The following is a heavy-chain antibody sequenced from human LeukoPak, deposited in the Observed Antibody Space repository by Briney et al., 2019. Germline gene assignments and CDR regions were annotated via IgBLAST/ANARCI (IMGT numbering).Heavy chain of an antibody. CDR1: GFTVSSNY. CDR3: ARDYYDSSGYKGGAFDI. D-gene: IGHD3-22*01. Sequence: GGSLRLSCTASGFTVSSNYMSWVRQAPGMGLEWVSVMYTGGSTFYADFVEGRFTVSRDSSKNTLYLHMNSLRAEDTAVYYCARDYYDSSGYKGGAFDIWGQGTTVTVSS. CDR2: MYTGGST. V-gene: IGHV3-66*01. J-gene: IGHJ3*02.